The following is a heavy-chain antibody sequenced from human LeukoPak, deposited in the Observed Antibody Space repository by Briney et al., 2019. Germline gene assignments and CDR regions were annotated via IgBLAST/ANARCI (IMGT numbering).Heavy chain of an antibody. CDR2: IYYSGST. D-gene: IGHD2-2*01. CDR1: GGSISSGGYY. CDR3: ARAPDIVVVPAAMFWFDP. V-gene: IGHV4-30-4*08. J-gene: IGHJ5*02. Sequence: SQTLSLTCTVSGGSISSGGYYWSWIRQPPGKGLEWIGYIYYSGSTYYNPSLKSRVTISVDTSKNQFSLKLSSVTAADTAVYYCARAPDIVVVPAAMFWFDPWGQGTLVTVSS.